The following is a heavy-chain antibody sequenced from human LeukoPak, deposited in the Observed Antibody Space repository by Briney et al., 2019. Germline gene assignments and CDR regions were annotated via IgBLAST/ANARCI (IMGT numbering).Heavy chain of an antibody. CDR2: ISVYNGNT. Sequence: ASVKVSCKASGYAFTNYAISWVRQAPGQGLEWMGWISVYNGNTNYAQKLQGRVTMTADTSTTTAYMELRSLRSDDTAVYYCARGYCSSAACRHFDYWGQGALVTVSS. CDR1: GYAFTNYA. D-gene: IGHD2-2*01. CDR3: ARGYCSSAACRHFDY. V-gene: IGHV1-18*01. J-gene: IGHJ4*02.